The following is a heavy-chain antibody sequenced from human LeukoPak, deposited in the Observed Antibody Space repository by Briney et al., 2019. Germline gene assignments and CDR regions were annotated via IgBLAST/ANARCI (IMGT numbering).Heavy chain of an antibody. J-gene: IGHJ4*02. V-gene: IGHV3-7*01. D-gene: IGHD3-10*01. CDR1: GFTFSSYW. CDR2: IKQDGSEK. CDR3: AKGGITMVRGVIAL. Sequence: HPGGSLRLSCAASGFTFSSYWMSWVRQAPGKGLEWVANIKQDGSEKYYVDSVKGRFTISRDNAKNSLYLQMNSLRAEDTAVYYCAKGGITMVRGVIALWGQGTLVTVSS.